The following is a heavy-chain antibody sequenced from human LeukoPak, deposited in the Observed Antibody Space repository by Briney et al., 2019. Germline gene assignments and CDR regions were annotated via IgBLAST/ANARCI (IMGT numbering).Heavy chain of an antibody. CDR3: ARGLTTFGVVNDAFDF. D-gene: IGHD3-3*01. J-gene: IGHJ3*01. CDR2: INSDGSST. Sequence: QPGGSLRLSCAASGFTFSNYWMHWVRQAPGKGLVWVSLINSDGSSTIYADSVKGRFTISRDNAKNTLYLQMNSLRAEDTAVYYCARGLTTFGVVNDAFDFWGQGTMVTVSS. CDR1: GFTFSNYW. V-gene: IGHV3-74*01.